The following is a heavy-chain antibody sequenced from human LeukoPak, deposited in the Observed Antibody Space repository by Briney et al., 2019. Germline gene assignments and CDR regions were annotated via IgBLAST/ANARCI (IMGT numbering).Heavy chain of an antibody. V-gene: IGHV3-23*01. CDR2: ISDSGGHT. Sequence: GGSLRLSCAASGFTLSNYVINWVRQAPGKGLEWVSTISDSGGHTYYADSVKGRFTISRDNSNKMIFLQLDSLRVEDTAVYYCAKLWFGDPSRGQAKFDYWGQGTLVTVSA. D-gene: IGHD3-16*01. CDR1: GFTLSNYV. J-gene: IGHJ4*02. CDR3: AKLWFGDPSRGQAKFDY.